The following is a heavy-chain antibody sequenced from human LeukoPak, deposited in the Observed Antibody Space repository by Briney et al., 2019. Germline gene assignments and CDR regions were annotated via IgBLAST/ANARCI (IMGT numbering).Heavy chain of an antibody. CDR3: ARDNGIAARPDWFDP. J-gene: IGHJ5*02. CDR1: GGSISSGSYY. V-gene: IGHV4-61*02. Sequence: PSQTLSLTCTVSGGSISSGSYYWSWIRQPAGKGLEWIGRIYTSGSTNYNPSLKSRATISVDTSKNQFSLKLSSVTAADTAVYYCARDNGIAARPDWFDPWGQGTLVTVSS. D-gene: IGHD6-6*01. CDR2: IYTSGST.